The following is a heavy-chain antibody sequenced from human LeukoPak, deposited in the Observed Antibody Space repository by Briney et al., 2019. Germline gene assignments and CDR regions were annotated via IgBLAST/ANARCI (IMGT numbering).Heavy chain of an antibody. D-gene: IGHD3-10*01. V-gene: IGHV3-23*01. CDR2: ISGSGDTT. Sequence: PGGSLRLSCAVSGFTFSSYAISWVRQAPGKGLEWVSSISGSGDTTYYADPVKGRFTISRDNSKNTLYLQMNSLRAEDTAVYYCAKDLGFTYYYGSGSYYNRPFDYWGQGTLVTVSS. J-gene: IGHJ4*02. CDR3: AKDLGFTYYYGSGSYYNRPFDY. CDR1: GFTFSSYA.